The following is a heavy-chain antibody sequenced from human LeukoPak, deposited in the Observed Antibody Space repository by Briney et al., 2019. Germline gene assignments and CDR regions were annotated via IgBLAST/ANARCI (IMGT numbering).Heavy chain of an antibody. V-gene: IGHV3-7*01. D-gene: IGHD5-18*01. CDR3: ARARYSYGYWAYFDY. J-gene: IGHJ4*02. CDR2: INQDGSEK. CDR1: GFTFSSYW. Sequence: SGGSLRLSCAASGFTFSSYWMSWVRQAPGKGLEWVANINQDGSEKYYVDSVKGRFTISRDNAKNSLYLQMNSLRAEDTAVYYCARARYSYGYWAYFDYWGQGTLVTVSS.